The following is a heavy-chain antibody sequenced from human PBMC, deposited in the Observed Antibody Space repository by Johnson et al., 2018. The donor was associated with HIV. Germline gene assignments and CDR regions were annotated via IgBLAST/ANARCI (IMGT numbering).Heavy chain of an antibody. V-gene: IGHV3-23*04. CDR3: AKQGGSRLHLWVDAFDI. CDR1: GFTFSSYA. CDR2: ISGSGGST. D-gene: IGHD3-10*01. J-gene: IGHJ3*02. Sequence: VQLVESGGGLVQPGGSLSLSCAASGFTFSSYAMSWVRQAPGKGLEWVSAISGSGGSTYYADSVKGRFTISRDNSKNTLYLQMNSRGAEDTAVYYCAKQGGSRLHLWVDAFDIWGQGTMVTVSS.